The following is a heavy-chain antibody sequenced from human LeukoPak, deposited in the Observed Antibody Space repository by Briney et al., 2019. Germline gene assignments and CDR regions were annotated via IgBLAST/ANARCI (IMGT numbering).Heavy chain of an antibody. J-gene: IGHJ6*02. CDR2: IIPIFGTA. CDR3: ARARGVWLDEIYGMDV. V-gene: IGHV1-69*13. D-gene: IGHD2-8*02. CDR1: GGTFSSYA. Sequence: SVKVSCKASGGTFSSYAISWVRRAPGQGLEWMGGIIPIFGTANYAQKFQGRVTITADESTSTAYMELSSLRSEDTAVYYCARARGVWLDEIYGMDVWGQGTTVTVSS.